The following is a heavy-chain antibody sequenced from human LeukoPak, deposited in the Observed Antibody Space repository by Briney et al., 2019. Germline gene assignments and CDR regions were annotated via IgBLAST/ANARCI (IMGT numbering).Heavy chain of an antibody. CDR1: GFTFHDFA. J-gene: IGHJ6*03. CDR3: ARLGGPDYYFYYYMDV. V-gene: IGHV3-20*04. CDR2: VNWNGDGT. D-gene: IGHD1-26*01. Sequence: GGSLRLSCAASGFTFHDFAMSWVRQAPGKGLEWVSGVNWNGDGTGYADSVEGRFTISRVNAKNSLYLQMNSLRVDDTALYYCARLGGPDYYFYYYMDVWGKGTTVTVSS.